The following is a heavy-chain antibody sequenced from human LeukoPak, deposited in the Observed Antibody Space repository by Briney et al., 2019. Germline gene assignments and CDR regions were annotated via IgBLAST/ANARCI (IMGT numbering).Heavy chain of an antibody. CDR1: GYTLTELS. V-gene: IGHV1-24*01. D-gene: IGHD1-26*01. CDR2: FDPEDGET. CDR3: ATDSGGPVDDAFDI. J-gene: IGHJ3*02. Sequence: ASVKVSCKVSGYTLTELSMHWVRQAPGKGLEWMGGFDPEDGETIYAQKFQGRVTMTEDTSTDTAYMELSSLRSEDTAVYYCATDSGGPVDDAFDIWGQGTMVTVSS.